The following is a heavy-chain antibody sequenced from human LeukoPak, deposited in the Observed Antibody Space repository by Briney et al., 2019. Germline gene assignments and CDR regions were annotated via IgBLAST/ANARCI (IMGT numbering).Heavy chain of an antibody. Sequence: GRSLRLSCAASGFTFSSYGMHWVRQAPGKGLEWVAVISYDGSNKYYADSVKGRFTISRDNSKNTLYLQMNSLRAEDTAVYYCAKDLSYWGQGTLVTASS. J-gene: IGHJ4*02. CDR1: GFTFSSYG. V-gene: IGHV3-30*18. CDR3: AKDLSY. CDR2: ISYDGSNK.